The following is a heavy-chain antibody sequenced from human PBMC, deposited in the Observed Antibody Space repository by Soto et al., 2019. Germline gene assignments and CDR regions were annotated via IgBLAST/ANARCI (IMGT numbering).Heavy chain of an antibody. D-gene: IGHD4-4*01. V-gene: IGHV3-7*01. CDR3: ARDPAIYSGKFDYGLDV. CDR2: IKQDGSET. Sequence: PGGSLRLSCAASGSTFSNYWMAWVRQAPGKGLEWVANIKQDGSETNFVDSVKGRFTISRDNAKNSLHLQMHSLRAEDTAVYFCARDPAIYSGKFDYGLDVWGRGTTVTVSS. CDR1: GSTFSNYW. J-gene: IGHJ6*02.